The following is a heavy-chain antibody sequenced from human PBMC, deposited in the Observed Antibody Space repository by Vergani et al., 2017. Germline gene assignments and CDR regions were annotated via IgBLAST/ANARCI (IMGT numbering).Heavy chain of an antibody. CDR1: GFTFSSYS. D-gene: IGHD5-12*01. CDR2: ISSSSSYI. Sequence: EVQLVESGGGLVKPGGSLRLSCAASGFTFSSYSMNWVRQAPGKGLEWVSSISSSSSYIYYADSVKGRFTISRDNAKNSLYLQMNCLRAEDTAVYYCASGYSGYDWGGFDYWGQGTLVTVSS. CDR3: ASGYSGYDWGGFDY. J-gene: IGHJ4*02. V-gene: IGHV3-21*01.